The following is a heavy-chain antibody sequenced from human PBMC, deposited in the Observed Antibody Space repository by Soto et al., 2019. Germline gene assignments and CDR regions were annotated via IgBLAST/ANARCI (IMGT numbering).Heavy chain of an antibody. Sequence: GGSLRLSCAASGFTFSSYSMNWVRQAPGKGLEWVSSISSSSSYIYYADSVKGRFTISRDNAKNSLYLKMNSLRAEDTAVYYCARDRKDPYGMDVWGQGTTVTVS. CDR1: GFTFSSYS. CDR3: ARDRKDPYGMDV. CDR2: ISSSSSYI. V-gene: IGHV3-21*01. J-gene: IGHJ6*02.